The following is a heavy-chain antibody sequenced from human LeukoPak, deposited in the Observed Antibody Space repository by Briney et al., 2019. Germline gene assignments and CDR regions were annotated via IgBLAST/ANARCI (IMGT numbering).Heavy chain of an antibody. V-gene: IGHV3-48*01. CDR1: GFTFSNYS. J-gene: IGHJ4*02. CDR2: ISSSSNTI. CDR3: AKSRYSAARSDDDYLYYFDY. Sequence: GGSLRLSCAASGFTFSNYSMNWVRQAPGKGLEWISYISSSSNTIYYADSVKGRFTISRDNARNSLFLQMNSLRAEDTAVYYCAKSRYSAARSDDDYLYYFDYWGQGTLVTVSS. D-gene: IGHD2/OR15-2a*01.